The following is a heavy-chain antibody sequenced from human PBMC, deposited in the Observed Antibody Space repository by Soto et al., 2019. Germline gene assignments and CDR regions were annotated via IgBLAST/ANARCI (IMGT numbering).Heavy chain of an antibody. Sequence: SETLSLTCTVSGGSISSYYWSWIRQPPGKGLEWIGYIYYSGSTNYNPSLKSRVTISVDTSKNQFSLKLSSVNAADPAVYYWERKVGGWALWYFDYWGQGTLVTVSS. V-gene: IGHV4-59*08. J-gene: IGHJ4*02. CDR3: ERKVGGWALWYFDY. CDR2: IYYSGST. CDR1: GGSISSYY. D-gene: IGHD6-19*01.